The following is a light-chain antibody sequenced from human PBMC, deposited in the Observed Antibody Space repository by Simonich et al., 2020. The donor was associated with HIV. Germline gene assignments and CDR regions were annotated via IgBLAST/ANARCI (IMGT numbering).Light chain of an antibody. Sequence: DIVMTQSPDSLAVSLGERATINCKSSQSVLSSSNNKNSIVGYKQKPGQPPKLLIYWASTRESGVPDRFSGSGSGTDFTLTISSLQAEDLAVYYCQQYYDTPYTFGQGTKLEMK. CDR2: WAS. J-gene: IGKJ2*01. CDR1: QSVLSSSNNKNS. CDR3: QQYYDTPYT. V-gene: IGKV4-1*01.